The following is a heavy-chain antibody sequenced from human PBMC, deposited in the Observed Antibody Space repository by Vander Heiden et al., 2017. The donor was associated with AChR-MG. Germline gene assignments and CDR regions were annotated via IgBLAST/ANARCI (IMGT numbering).Heavy chain of an antibody. J-gene: IGHJ3*02. CDR3: AQERQVFDI. CDR1: EFTFSSYA. V-gene: IGHV3-30-3*01. CDR2: ITYDGSNK. Sequence: QVQLVESGGGVVQPGRSLRLCCAASEFTFSSYAMHWVRQAPGKGLDWVAAITYDGSNKYYADSVKGRFTISRDNSKNTLYLQMNSLRAEDTAVYYCAQERQVFDIWGQGTLVTVSS.